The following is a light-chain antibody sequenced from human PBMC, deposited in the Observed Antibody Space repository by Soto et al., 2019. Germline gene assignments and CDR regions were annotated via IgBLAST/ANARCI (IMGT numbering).Light chain of an antibody. CDR2: AAS. CDR1: QSISSY. CDR3: QQSYSTPPT. Sequence: DIQMTQSPSSLSASVGDRVTITCRASQSISSYLNWYKQKPGKAPKLLIYAASSLQSGDPSRFSGSGFGTDFTLTISSLQPEDFATYYCQQSYSTPPTFGQGTRLEIK. V-gene: IGKV1-39*01. J-gene: IGKJ5*01.